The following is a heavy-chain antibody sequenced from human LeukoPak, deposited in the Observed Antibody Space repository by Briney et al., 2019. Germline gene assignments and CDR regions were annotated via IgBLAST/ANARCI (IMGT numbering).Heavy chain of an antibody. CDR2: PSGSGSNT. D-gene: IGHD6-13*01. J-gene: IGHJ4*02. V-gene: IGHV3-23*01. CDR1: GFTFSSYA. Sequence: GGSLRLSCAASGFTFSSYAMTWVRQAPGKGLEWVSTPSGSGSNTYYADSVKGRFSISRDNSQSTLYLQMNSLRAEDTVVYYCAKFRAAAGPRDFDYWGQGTLVTVSS. CDR3: AKFRAAAGPRDFDY.